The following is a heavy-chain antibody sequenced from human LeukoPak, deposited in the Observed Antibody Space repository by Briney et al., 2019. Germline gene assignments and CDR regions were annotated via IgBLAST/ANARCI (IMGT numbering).Heavy chain of an antibody. CDR2: IKPSGGTT. CDR3: ARGYYYDTSGNLDF. V-gene: IGHV1-46*01. Sequence: ASVKVSCKASGGTFSSYALSWMRQAPGQGLEWMGIIKPSGGTTNNAQKFQGRVTMTRDTSTSTVYMELSCLRSEDTAVYYCARGYYYDTSGNLDFWGQGTLVTVSS. J-gene: IGHJ4*02. CDR1: GGTFSSYA. D-gene: IGHD3-22*01.